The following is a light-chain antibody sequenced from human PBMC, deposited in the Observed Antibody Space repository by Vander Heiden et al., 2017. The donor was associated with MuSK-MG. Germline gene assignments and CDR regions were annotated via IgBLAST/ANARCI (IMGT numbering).Light chain of an antibody. CDR3: QQYNSYSQPT. V-gene: IGKV1-5*03. CDR1: QSISSW. Sequence: DIQLTQSPSTLSASVGDRVTITCRASQSISSWLAWYQQKPGKAPKLLIYKESSLESGVPSRFSGSGSGREFTLTISSLQPDDFATYYCQQYNSYSQPTFGGDAKVGI. J-gene: IGKJ4*01. CDR2: KES.